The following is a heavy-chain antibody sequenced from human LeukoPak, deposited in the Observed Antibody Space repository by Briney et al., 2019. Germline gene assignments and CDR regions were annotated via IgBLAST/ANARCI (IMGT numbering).Heavy chain of an antibody. CDR2: ISYDGSNK. J-gene: IGHJ4*02. CDR1: GFTFSSYG. D-gene: IGHD3-10*01. V-gene: IGHV3-30*03. CDR3: ARAFGSGSYYNAFGGY. Sequence: GGSLRLSCAASGFTFSSYGMHWVRQAPGKGLEWVAIISYDGSNKYYADSVKGRFTISRDNSKNTLYLQMNSLRAEDTAVYYCARAFGSGSYYNAFGGYWGQGTLVTVSS.